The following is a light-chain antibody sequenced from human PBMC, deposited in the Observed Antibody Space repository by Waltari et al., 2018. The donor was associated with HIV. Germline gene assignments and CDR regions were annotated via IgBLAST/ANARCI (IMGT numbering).Light chain of an antibody. CDR2: GAS. CDR3: QQYLTARLT. CDR1: QSLSSTH. Sequence: IVLTQPPGTLSLSPGQRATLSCRASQSLSSTHLAWYQQKPGKAPRLLVFGASNRATGIPDRFSGSGSGTDFTLTISRLEPEDFAVYYCQQYLTARLTFGGGTKVEIK. V-gene: IGKV3-20*01. J-gene: IGKJ4*01.